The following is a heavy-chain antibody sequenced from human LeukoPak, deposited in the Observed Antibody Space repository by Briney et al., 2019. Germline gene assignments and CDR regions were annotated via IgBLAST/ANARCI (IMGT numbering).Heavy chain of an antibody. CDR2: INYSGST. CDR3: ARHGDLLSPFQT. Sequence: SETLSLTCTVSGGSISSTSYYWGEIRQPPGKGLEWIGTINYSGSTYYNPSLKSRVTISVDTSKNQISLKLNSVTAADTAMYYCARHGDLLSPFQTWGQGTLVTVSS. V-gene: IGHV4-39*01. D-gene: IGHD2-21*02. CDR1: GGSISSTSYY. J-gene: IGHJ5*02.